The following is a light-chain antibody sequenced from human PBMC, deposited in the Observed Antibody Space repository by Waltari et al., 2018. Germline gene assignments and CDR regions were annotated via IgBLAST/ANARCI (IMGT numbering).Light chain of an antibody. Sequence: EIVLTQSPGTLSLSPRERATLSCTASQSVSSNYLAWYQQKPGQAPRLLIYSASSRATGIPDRFSGSGSGTDFTLTISRLEPDDFAVYYCQQYGSSPRTFGQGTKVEIK. CDR1: QSVSSNY. V-gene: IGKV3-20*01. J-gene: IGKJ1*01. CDR2: SAS. CDR3: QQYGSSPRT.